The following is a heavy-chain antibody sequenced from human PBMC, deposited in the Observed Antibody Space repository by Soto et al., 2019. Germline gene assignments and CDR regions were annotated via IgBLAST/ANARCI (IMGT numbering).Heavy chain of an antibody. CDR2: INHSGST. CDR1: GASVGSGGYY. J-gene: IGHJ4*02. CDR3: VTVNLVGAAYYFDY. D-gene: IGHD1-26*01. Sequence: PSETLSLTCTVSGASVGSGGYYWSWIRQVPGKGLEWIGEINHSGSTNYNPSLKSRVTISVDTSKNQFSLKLSSVTAADTAVYYCVTVNLVGAAYYFDYWGPGTLVTVSS. V-gene: IGHV4-61*08.